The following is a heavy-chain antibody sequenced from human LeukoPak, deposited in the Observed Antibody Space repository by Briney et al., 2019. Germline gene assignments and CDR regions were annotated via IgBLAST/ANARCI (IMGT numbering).Heavy chain of an antibody. J-gene: IGHJ5*01. D-gene: IGHD2/OR15-2a*01. V-gene: IGHV4-59*01. CDR3: ARTTESGADS. Sequence: SETLSLTCTVSGGSISNYYWNWIRQPPGKGLEWIGYISYSGSTNYNPSLKSRVTISVDTSKNQISLKLGSVTAADTALYYCARTTESGADSWGQGTLVTVSS. CDR2: ISYSGST. CDR1: GGSISNYY.